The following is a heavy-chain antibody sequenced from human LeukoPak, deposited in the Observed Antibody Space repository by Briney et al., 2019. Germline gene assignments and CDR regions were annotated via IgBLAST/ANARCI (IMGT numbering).Heavy chain of an antibody. CDR2: ISGSGTNT. D-gene: IGHD6-19*01. V-gene: IGHV3-23*01. J-gene: IGHJ3*02. Sequence: GGSLRLSCAASGFTFSSYGMSWVRQAPGKGLEWVSGISGSGTNTNYADSVKGRFTISRDNAKNSLYLQMNSLRAEDTALYYCARVRWLDAFDIWGQGTMVTVSS. CDR3: ARVRWLDAFDI. CDR1: GFTFSSYG.